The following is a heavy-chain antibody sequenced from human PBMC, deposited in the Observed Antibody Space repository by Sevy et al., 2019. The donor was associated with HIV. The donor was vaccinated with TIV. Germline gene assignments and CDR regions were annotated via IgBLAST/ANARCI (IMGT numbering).Heavy chain of an antibody. J-gene: IGHJ4*02. D-gene: IGHD3-10*01. Sequence: SETLSLTCTVSGDSISSGSYYWSWIRQPAGKGLEWIGRMYTRGGTIYNPSLSGITNYNPSLKSRVTISVDTSKNQFSLKLSSVTAADTAVYYCARGADITMAEGALFDSWGQGTLVTVSS. CDR3: ARGADITMAEGALFDS. CDR1: GDSISSGSYY. V-gene: IGHV4-61*02. CDR2: MYTRGGTIYNPSLSGIT.